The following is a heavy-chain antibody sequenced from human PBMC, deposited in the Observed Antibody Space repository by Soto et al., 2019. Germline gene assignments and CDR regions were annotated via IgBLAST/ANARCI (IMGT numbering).Heavy chain of an antibody. Sequence: QVQLQESGPGLVKPSQTLSLTCTVSGGSISSGDYYWSWIRQPPGKGLEWIGYIYYSGSTYYNPSLNSRGTISVDTSKNHFSLKLRSVTAADTAVYYCARVGGFGATTIDYWGQGTLVTVSS. D-gene: IGHD3-10*01. CDR2: IYYSGST. V-gene: IGHV4-30-4*01. CDR3: ARVGGFGATTIDY. CDR1: GGSISSGDYY. J-gene: IGHJ4*02.